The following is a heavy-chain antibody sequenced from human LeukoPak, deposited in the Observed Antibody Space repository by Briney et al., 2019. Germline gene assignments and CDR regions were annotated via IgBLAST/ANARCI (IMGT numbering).Heavy chain of an antibody. CDR2: IIPIFGTA. D-gene: IGHD5-18*01. V-gene: IGHV1-69*06. CDR1: GYTFTSYY. J-gene: IGHJ4*02. Sequence: SVKVSCKASGYTFTSYYMHWVRQAPGQGLEWMGGIIPIFGTANYAQKFQGRVTITADKSTSTAYMELSSLRSEDTAVYYCARSRLNAEYSYGLRDVPYYFDYWGQGTLVTVSS. CDR3: ARSRLNAEYSYGLRDVPYYFDY.